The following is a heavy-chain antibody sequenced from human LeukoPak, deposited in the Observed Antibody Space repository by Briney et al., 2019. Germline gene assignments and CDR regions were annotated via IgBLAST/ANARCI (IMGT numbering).Heavy chain of an antibody. V-gene: IGHV3-30*18. D-gene: IGHD6-25*01. Sequence: GRSLRLSCAASGFTFSSYGMHWVRQAPGKGLEWVAVISYDGSNKYYADSVKGRFTISRDNSKNTLYLQMNSLRAEDTAVYYCAKKAATAFDYWGQGTLVTVSS. CDR3: AKKAATAFDY. CDR2: ISYDGSNK. J-gene: IGHJ4*02. CDR1: GFTFSSYG.